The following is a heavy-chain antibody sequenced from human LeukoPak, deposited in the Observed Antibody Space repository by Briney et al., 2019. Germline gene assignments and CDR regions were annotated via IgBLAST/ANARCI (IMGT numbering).Heavy chain of an antibody. CDR1: GFTFSTCW. J-gene: IGHJ4*02. CDR3: ARGYSDSSGIDY. Sequence: PGGSLRLSCAASGFTFSTCWMTWVRQAPGKGLEWVANIKQDGNEKYYVDSVKGRFTVSRDNAKNSLYLQMNSLRAEDTAVYYCARGYSDSSGIDYWGQGTLVTVSS. V-gene: IGHV3-7*04. CDR2: IKQDGNEK. D-gene: IGHD3-22*01.